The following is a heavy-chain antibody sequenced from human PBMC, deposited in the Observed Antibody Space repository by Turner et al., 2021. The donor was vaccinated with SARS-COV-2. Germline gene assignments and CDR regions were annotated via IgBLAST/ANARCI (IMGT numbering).Heavy chain of an antibody. V-gene: IGHV3-23*01. CDR1: AFTFSDYA. CDR3: AKGTTMVRRLTSYFDY. J-gene: IGHJ4*02. D-gene: IGHD3-10*01. CDR2: ISNGGDVT. Sequence: EVQLLESGGGLVQPGGSLSPPCAASAFTFSDYAMTWVRQAPGKGLEWVSIISNGGDVTYYADSAKGRFTISRDNSKNTLYLQMNSLRAEDTAVYFCAKGTTMVRRLTSYFDYWGRGILVTVSS.